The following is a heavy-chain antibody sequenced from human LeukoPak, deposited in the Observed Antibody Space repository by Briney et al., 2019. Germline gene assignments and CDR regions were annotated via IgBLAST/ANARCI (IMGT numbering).Heavy chain of an antibody. D-gene: IGHD3-22*01. CDR2: ISSSSYYI. CDR3: ARDPYYDSSGYLAAHFDY. CDR1: GFTFSTYS. J-gene: IGHJ4*02. Sequence: GGSLRLSCAASGFTFSTYSMNWVRQAPGKGLEWVSSISSSSYYIYYADSVKGRFTISRDNAKNSLYLQMNSLRAEDTAVYYCARDPYYDSSGYLAAHFDYWGQGTLVTVSS. V-gene: IGHV3-21*01.